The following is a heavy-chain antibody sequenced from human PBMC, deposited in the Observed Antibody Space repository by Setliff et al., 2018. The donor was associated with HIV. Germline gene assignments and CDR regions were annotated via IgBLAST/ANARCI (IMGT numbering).Heavy chain of an antibody. CDR3: ARDCRVGWVFTYGMDV. Sequence: GGSLRLSCAASGFTFSSYEMTWVRQAPGKGLEWVSYISRSGNTIYYADSVKGRFTISRDNAKNTLFLQMNSLRPEDTAVYYCARDCRVGWVFTYGMDVWGQGTLVTVSS. D-gene: IGHD6-13*01. V-gene: IGHV3-48*03. CDR2: ISRSGNTI. J-gene: IGHJ6*02. CDR1: GFTFSSYE.